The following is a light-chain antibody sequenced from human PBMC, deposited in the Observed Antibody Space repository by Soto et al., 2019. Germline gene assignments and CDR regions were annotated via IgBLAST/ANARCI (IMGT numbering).Light chain of an antibody. CDR3: QQYGSSLLT. V-gene: IGKV3-20*01. CDR2: DAS. CDR1: QSFRGL. Sequence: EVVLTQSPVTLSLSPGERATLSCRASQSFRGLLAWYQQKPGQAPRLLIYDASSRATGIPDRFSGSGSGTDFTLTISRLEPEDFAVYYCQQYGSSLLTFGGGTKVDIK. J-gene: IGKJ4*01.